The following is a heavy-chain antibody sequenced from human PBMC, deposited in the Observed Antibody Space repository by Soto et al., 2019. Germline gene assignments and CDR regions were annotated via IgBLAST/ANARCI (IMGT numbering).Heavy chain of an antibody. J-gene: IGHJ4*02. CDR2: INHSGST. V-gene: IGHV4-34*01. Sequence: QVQLQQWGAGLLKPSETLSLTCAVYGGSFSGYYWSWIRQPPGKGLEWIGEINHSGSTNYNPSLKSRFTISVDPSKKQFTLKLSSVTAADTAVYYCARYSDYYSCDYWGQGTLVTVSS. D-gene: IGHD4-17*01. CDR3: ARYSDYYSCDY. CDR1: GGSFSGYY.